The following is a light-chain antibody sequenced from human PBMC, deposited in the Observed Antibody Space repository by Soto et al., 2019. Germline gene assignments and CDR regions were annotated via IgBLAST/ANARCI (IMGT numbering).Light chain of an antibody. Sequence: DIQMTQSPSSLSASVGDRVTITCRASQNIRNYLNLYQQKPGKAPNLLVHSASTLGSGVPSRFICSGSGTDFSLTISSLHPEDFASYHCQQSFTIPYTFGQGTHVAIK. CDR2: SAS. J-gene: IGKJ2*01. V-gene: IGKV1-39*01. CDR3: QQSFTIPYT. CDR1: QNIRNY.